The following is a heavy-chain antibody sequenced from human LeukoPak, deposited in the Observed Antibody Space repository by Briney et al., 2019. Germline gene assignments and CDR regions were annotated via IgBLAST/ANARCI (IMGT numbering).Heavy chain of an antibody. CDR1: GFTFSSYA. J-gene: IGHJ4*02. CDR3: AKGLTMENWYYYDSSGYYFPLGY. D-gene: IGHD3-22*01. CDR2: ISGSGGST. V-gene: IGHV3-23*01. Sequence: GGSLRLSCAASGFTFSSYAMSWVRQAPGKGLEWVSAISGSGGSTYYADSVKGRFTISRDNSKNTLYLQMNSLRAEDTAVYYCAKGLTMENWYYYDSSGYYFPLGYWGQGTLVTVSS.